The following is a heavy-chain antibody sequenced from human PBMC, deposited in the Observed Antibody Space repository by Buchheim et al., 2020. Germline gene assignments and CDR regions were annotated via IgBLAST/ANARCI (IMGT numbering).Heavy chain of an antibody. CDR2: ISSSGSTI. Sequence: EVQLVESGGGLVQPGGFLRLSCAASGFTFSSYEMNWVRQAPGKGLEWVSYISSSGSTIYYADSVKGRFTISREHAKNSLYLQMNSLRAEDTAVYYCARTSIRIAAADGWFDPWGQGTL. CDR3: ARTSIRIAAADGWFDP. D-gene: IGHD6-13*01. V-gene: IGHV3-48*03. J-gene: IGHJ5*02. CDR1: GFTFSSYE.